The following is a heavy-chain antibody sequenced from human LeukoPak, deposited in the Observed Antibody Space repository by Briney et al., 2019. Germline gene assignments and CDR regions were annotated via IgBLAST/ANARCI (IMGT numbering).Heavy chain of an antibody. Sequence: GGSLRLSCAASGFTFSGYGMHWVRQAPGKGLEWVAFVRYDSSNKYYADSVKGRFTVSRDNSKNMLYLQMNSLRAEDTAVYYCARGGGSGRWGSAFDMWGQGTLVTVSS. D-gene: IGHD3-16*01. CDR1: GFTFSGYG. J-gene: IGHJ4*02. V-gene: IGHV3-30*02. CDR3: ARGGGSGRWGSAFDM. CDR2: VRYDSSNK.